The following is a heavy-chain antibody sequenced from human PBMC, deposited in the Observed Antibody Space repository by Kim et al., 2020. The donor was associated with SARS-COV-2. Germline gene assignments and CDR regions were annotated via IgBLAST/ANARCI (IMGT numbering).Heavy chain of an antibody. J-gene: IGHJ4*02. D-gene: IGHD6-13*01. V-gene: IGHV4-34*01. Sequence: SETLSLTCAVYGGSFSGYYWSWIRQPPGKGLEWIGEINHSGSTNYNPSLKSRVTISVDTSKNQFSLKLSSVTAADTAVYYCARSLIHYSSSWYMHGGLFDYWGQGTLVTVSS. CDR1: GGSFSGYY. CDR3: ARSLIHYSSSWYMHGGLFDY. CDR2: INHSGST.